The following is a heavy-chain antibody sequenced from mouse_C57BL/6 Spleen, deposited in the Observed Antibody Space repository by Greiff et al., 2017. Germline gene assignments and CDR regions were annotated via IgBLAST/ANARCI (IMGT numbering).Heavy chain of an antibody. V-gene: IGHV1-82*01. J-gene: IGHJ3*01. D-gene: IGHD2-4*01. CDR3: ARGYDCDGAWFAY. CDR1: GYAFSSSW. Sequence: QVQLQQSGPELVKPGASVKISCKASGYAFSSSWMNWVKQRPGKGLEWIGRIYPGDGDTTYNGKFKGKATLTADKSSSTAYMQLSSLTSEASAVYFCARGYDCDGAWFAYWGQGTLVTVSA. CDR2: IYPGDGDT.